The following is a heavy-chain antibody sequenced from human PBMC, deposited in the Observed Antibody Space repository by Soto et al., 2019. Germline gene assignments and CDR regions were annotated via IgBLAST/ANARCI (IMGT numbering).Heavy chain of an antibody. CDR3: AIFRTATTPFDY. CDR1: GFSFDDYA. Sequence: EVQLVESGGGLVQPGRSLRLSCAASGFSFDDYAMHWVRQAPGKGLEWVSGISWNSGSIGYAGSVKGRFTISSDNAKNSLYLQMNSLRAEDTALYYCAIFRTATTPFDYWGQGTLVTVSS. V-gene: IGHV3-9*01. J-gene: IGHJ4*02. D-gene: IGHD4-17*01. CDR2: ISWNSGSI.